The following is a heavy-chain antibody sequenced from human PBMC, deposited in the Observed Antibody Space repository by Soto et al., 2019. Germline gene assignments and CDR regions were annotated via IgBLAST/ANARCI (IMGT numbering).Heavy chain of an antibody. CDR3: ARVRYCSGGSCYSSHYGMDV. CDR1: GYTFTSYA. CDR2: INAGNGNT. D-gene: IGHD2-15*01. J-gene: IGHJ6*02. Sequence: QVQLVQSGAEVKKPGASVKVSCKASGYTFTSYAMHWVRQAPGQRLEWMGWINAGNGNTKYSQKFQGRVTITRDTSASTAYMELSGLRCEDTAVYYCARVRYCSGGSCYSSHYGMDVWGQGTTVTVSS. V-gene: IGHV1-3*01.